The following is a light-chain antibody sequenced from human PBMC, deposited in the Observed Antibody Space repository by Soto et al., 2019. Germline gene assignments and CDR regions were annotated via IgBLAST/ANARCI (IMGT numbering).Light chain of an antibody. V-gene: IGKV3-20*01. CDR1: QSITNNY. J-gene: IGKJ1*01. CDR2: GAS. CDR3: QQYGSSPRT. Sequence: EIVLTQSLGTVSLSPGERATLSCRASQSITNNYLAWYQQKPGQAPRLLIYGASSRATGIPDRFSGSGSGTDFALTISRLEPEDFAVYYCQQYGSSPRTFGQGTKVDIK.